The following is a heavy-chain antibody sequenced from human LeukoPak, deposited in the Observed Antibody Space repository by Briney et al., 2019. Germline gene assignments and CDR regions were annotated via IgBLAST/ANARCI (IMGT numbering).Heavy chain of an antibody. CDR1: GFTFSSYA. Sequence: GGSLRLSCAASGFTFSSYAMSWVRQAPGKGLEWVSAISGSGGSTYYADSVKGRFNISRDKSKNVLYLQMTSLKPDDTAVYYCAKFDGTGLVSVRRGWFEFWGQGTLVTVSS. D-gene: IGHD1-26*01. CDR2: ISGSGGST. J-gene: IGHJ4*02. CDR3: AKFDGTGLVSVRRGWFEF. V-gene: IGHV3-23*01.